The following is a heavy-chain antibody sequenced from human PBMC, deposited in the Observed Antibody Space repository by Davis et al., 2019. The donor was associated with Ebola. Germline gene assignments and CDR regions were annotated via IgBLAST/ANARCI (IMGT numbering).Heavy chain of an antibody. V-gene: IGHV1-18*01. D-gene: IGHD2-15*01. CDR3: ARGRQGGHLNFEY. J-gene: IGHJ4*02. CDR1: NLTIYG. Sequence: ASVKVSCKPSNLTIYGINWVRQAPGQGLEWMGWISTYSGNIKYAQKFQGRVSMSKDTSTDTVYMELRSLRPDETAVYYCARGRQGGHLNFEYWGRGTLLTVSS. CDR2: ISTYSGNI.